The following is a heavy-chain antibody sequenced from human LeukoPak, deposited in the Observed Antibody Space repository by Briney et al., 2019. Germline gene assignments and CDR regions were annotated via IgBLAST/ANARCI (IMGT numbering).Heavy chain of an antibody. CDR2: IYPGDSDT. D-gene: IGHD4-17*01. CDR1: GSIFTSYW. CDR3: ARPPSYGDYPFY. J-gene: IGHJ4*02. V-gene: IGHV5-51*01. Sequence: GASLQISCKGSGSIFTSYWIGWVRPLPGKGLEWMGIIYPGDSDTRYSPSFQGQVTISADKSISTAYLQWSSLKASDTAMYYCARPPSYGDYPFYWGQGTLVTVSS.